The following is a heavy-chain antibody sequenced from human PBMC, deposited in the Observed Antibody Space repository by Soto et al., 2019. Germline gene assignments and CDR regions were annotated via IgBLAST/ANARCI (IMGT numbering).Heavy chain of an antibody. J-gene: IGHJ4*02. V-gene: IGHV4-61*01. CDR3: ARGRWERLSYFDY. D-gene: IGHD1-26*01. Sequence: QVQLQESGPGLVKPSETLSLTCTVSGGSVNSGSYYWNWIRQPPGKGLEWIGYIYYSGSTNYNPSLKSRVTISLDTSKNQFSLRLKSVAAADTAVYYCARGRWERLSYFDYWGQGTLVTVSS. CDR2: IYYSGST. CDR1: GGSVNSGSYY.